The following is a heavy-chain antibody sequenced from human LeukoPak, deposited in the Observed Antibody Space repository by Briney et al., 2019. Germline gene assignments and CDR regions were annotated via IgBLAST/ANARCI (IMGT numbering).Heavy chain of an antibody. CDR3: ARDLYCSGGSCSFNWFDP. CDR1: GYTFTGYY. Sequence: GASVKVSCKASGYTFTGYYMHWVRQSPGQGLEWMGGIIPIFGTANYAQKFQGRVTITADESTSTAYMELSSLRSEDTAVYYCARDLYCSGGSCSFNWFDPWGQGTLVTVSS. J-gene: IGHJ5*02. CDR2: IIPIFGTA. D-gene: IGHD2-15*01. V-gene: IGHV1-69*13.